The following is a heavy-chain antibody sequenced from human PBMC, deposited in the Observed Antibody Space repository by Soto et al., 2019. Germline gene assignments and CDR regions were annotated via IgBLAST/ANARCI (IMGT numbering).Heavy chain of an antibody. CDR3: ATAQAGGYFYYYGMVV. CDR1: GFTFSHAW. Sequence: EVQLVESGGGLVKPGGSLRLSCAASGFTFSHAWMSWVRQAPGKGLEWVGRIRSKGDGGTTDYAAPVKGRFTISGDDSKNTLFLQMNSLKAEDTAVYYCATAQAGGYFYYYGMVVWGQGTTVTVSS. CDR2: IRSKGDGGTT. J-gene: IGHJ6*02. V-gene: IGHV3-15*01. D-gene: IGHD2-15*01.